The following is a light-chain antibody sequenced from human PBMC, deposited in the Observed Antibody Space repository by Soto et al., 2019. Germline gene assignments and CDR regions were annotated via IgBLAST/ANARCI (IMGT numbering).Light chain of an antibody. J-gene: IGKJ4*01. CDR1: RDIRNY. V-gene: IGKV1-33*01. CDR2: DAS. Sequence: DIQITHSPSSLSASVGDRVTITCQASRDIRNYLNWYQQKSGQAAKLLIYDASNLETGVPSTFSGSGSGTHFTFTINSLQLEDISTYYCQQYDDLPLTFGGGTNVDIK. CDR3: QQYDDLPLT.